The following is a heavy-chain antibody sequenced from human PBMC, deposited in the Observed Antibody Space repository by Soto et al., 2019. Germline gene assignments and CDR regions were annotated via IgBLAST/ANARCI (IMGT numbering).Heavy chain of an antibody. CDR3: AREGVHNYNEYYFDY. Sequence: GSLRLSCAASGFTFSYYALHWVRRAPGKGLEWVSSISGIRDYIRYADSVKGRFTISRDNAKTSLYLQMNSLTAEDTAVYYCAREGVHNYNEYYFDYWGQGTLVTVSS. CDR2: ISGIRDYI. V-gene: IGHV3-21*06. CDR1: GFTFSYYA. J-gene: IGHJ4*02. D-gene: IGHD3-22*01.